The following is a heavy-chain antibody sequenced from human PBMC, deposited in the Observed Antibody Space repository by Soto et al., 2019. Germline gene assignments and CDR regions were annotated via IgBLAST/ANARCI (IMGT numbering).Heavy chain of an antibody. Sequence: QVQLVESGGGVVQPGRSLRLSCAASGFSFSDYVMHWVRQAPGKGLDWVAVMWYHGRDLFYADSVKGRFTISRENSKNTLYLQMNSLRAEDTDVYYCARDQGGQSGNFIFDTWGQGTLVTVSS. CDR1: GFSFSDYV. CDR3: ARDQGGQSGNFIFDT. J-gene: IGHJ4*02. D-gene: IGHD3-16*01. CDR2: MWYHGRDL. V-gene: IGHV3-33*01.